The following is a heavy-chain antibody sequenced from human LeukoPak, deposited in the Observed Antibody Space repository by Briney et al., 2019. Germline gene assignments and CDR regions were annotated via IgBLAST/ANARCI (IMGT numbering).Heavy chain of an antibody. CDR1: GGSFSGYY. CDR2: INHSGST. CDR3: ARFFGRGVIDY. Sequence: SETLSLTCAVYGGSFSGYYWSRIRQPPGKGLEWIGEINHSGSTNYNPSLKSRVTISVDTSKNQFSLKLSSVTAADTAVYYCARFFGRGVIDYWGQGTLVTVSS. V-gene: IGHV4-34*01. J-gene: IGHJ4*02. D-gene: IGHD3-10*01.